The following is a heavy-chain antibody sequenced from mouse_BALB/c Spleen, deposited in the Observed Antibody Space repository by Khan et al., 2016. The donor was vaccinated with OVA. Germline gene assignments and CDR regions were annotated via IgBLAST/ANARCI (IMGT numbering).Heavy chain of an antibody. V-gene: IGHV2-6-1*01. CDR3: SRQPYYHYYIMDY. J-gene: IGHJ4*01. D-gene: IGHD2-10*01. CDR2: IWSDGSA. Sequence: QMQLKESGHGLVAPSQSLSITCTISGFSLTNYGVHWVRQPPGKGMERQVVIWSDGSATYNSALKSRQSISKDNTKSQAFLKNNSLQTDDTAMYYFSRQPYYHYYIMDYWCQGTSVTVSS. CDR1: GFSLTNYG.